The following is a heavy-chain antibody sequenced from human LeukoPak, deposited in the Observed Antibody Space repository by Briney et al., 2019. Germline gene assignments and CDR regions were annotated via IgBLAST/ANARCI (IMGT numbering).Heavy chain of an antibody. V-gene: IGHV1-69*05. CDR1: AGTFSSYA. J-gene: IGHJ4*02. D-gene: IGHD3-22*01. CDR3: ARLADYDSSGYPFDY. Sequence: SVKVSCKASAGTFSSYAISWVRQPPGQGLEWMGGIIPIFGTANYAQKFQGRVTITTDESTSTAYMELSSLRSDDTAVYYCARLADYDSSGYPFDYWGQGTLVTVSS. CDR2: IIPIFGTA.